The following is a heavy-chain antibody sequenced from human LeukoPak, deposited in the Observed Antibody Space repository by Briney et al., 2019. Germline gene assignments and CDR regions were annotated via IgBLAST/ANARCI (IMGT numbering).Heavy chain of an antibody. V-gene: IGHV1-46*01. J-gene: IGHJ3*02. D-gene: IGHD1-1*01. CDR1: GYTFTSYY. Sequence: ASVKVSCKASGYTFTSYYMHWVRQAPGQGLEWMGIINSSGGSTSYAQKFQGRVTMTRDMSTSTVYMELSSLRSEDTAVYYCAWLLQLDAFGIWGQGTMVTVSS. CDR3: AWLLQLDAFGI. CDR2: INSSGGST.